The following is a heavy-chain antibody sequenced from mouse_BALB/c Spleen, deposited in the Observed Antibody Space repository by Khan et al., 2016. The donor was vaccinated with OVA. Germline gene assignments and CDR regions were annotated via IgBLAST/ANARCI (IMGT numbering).Heavy chain of an antibody. Sequence: EVQLQQSGPELMKPGASVKISCKASGYSFTSYYLHWVMQSHGESLEWIGYVDPFSGGTTYNQKFKGKATLTVDKSSSTAYIHLSKLTSEDSAVYYCTRHGYVAWFTYWGQGTLVTVSA. CDR2: VDPFSGGT. D-gene: IGHD2-2*01. J-gene: IGHJ3*01. CDR1: GYSFTSYY. CDR3: TRHGYVAWFTY. V-gene: IGHV1S135*01.